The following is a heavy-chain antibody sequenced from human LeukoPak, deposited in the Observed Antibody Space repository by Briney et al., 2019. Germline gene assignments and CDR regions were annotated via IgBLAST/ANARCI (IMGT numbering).Heavy chain of an antibody. V-gene: IGHV4-59*01. CDR3: AGRLTYSYAIDY. D-gene: IGHD5-18*01. CDR2: IYYSGSS. J-gene: IGHJ4*02. CDR1: GGSISGYY. Sequence: PSETLSLTCTVSGGSISGYYWNWIRQPPGKGLEWIGHIYYSGSSSYNPSLSSRVTISVDTSENQFSLRLSSVTAADTAMYYCAGRLTYSYAIDYWGQGTLVTVSS.